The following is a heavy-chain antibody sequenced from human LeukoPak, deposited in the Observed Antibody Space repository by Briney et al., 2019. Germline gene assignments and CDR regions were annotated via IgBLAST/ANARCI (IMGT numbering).Heavy chain of an antibody. Sequence: PGGSLRLSCAASGFTFSSYGMHWVRQAPGKGLEWLALISYDGNNDYYADSVKGRFIISRDNAKSTLYLQMNSLRVEDTAVYYCARDRPPRGGYSSPYYFFYMDVWGKGTTVAVSS. CDR1: GFTFSSYG. CDR2: ISYDGNND. D-gene: IGHD5-24*01. J-gene: IGHJ6*03. CDR3: ARDRPPRGGYSSPYYFFYMDV. V-gene: IGHV3-30*19.